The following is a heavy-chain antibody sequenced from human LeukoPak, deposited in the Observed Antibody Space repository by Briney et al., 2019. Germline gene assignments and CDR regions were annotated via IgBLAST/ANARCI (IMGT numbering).Heavy chain of an antibody. V-gene: IGHV4-34*01. CDR2: INHSGST. CDR3: ARDGPWGSARGYYYYYGMDV. D-gene: IGHD7-27*01. CDR1: GGSFSGYY. Sequence: PSETLYLTCAVYGGSFSGYYWSWIRQPPGKGLEWIGEINHSGSTNYNPSLKSRVTISVDTSKNQFSLKLSSVTAADTAVYYCARDGPWGSARGYYYYYGMDVWGQGTTVTVSS. J-gene: IGHJ6*02.